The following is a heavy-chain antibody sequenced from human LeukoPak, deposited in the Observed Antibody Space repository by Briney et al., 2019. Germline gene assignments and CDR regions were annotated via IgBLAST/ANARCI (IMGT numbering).Heavy chain of an antibody. CDR3: ARDQFCYDSSGYYKYYFDY. J-gene: IGHJ4*02. Sequence: ASVKVSCKASGYTFSGYYMHWVRQAPGQGLEWMGRINPNSGGTNYARKFQGRVTMTRDTSISTAYMELSRLRSDDTAVYYCARDQFCYDSSGYYKYYFDYWGQGTLVTVSS. CDR2: INPNSGGT. D-gene: IGHD3-22*01. V-gene: IGHV1-2*06. CDR1: GYTFSGYY.